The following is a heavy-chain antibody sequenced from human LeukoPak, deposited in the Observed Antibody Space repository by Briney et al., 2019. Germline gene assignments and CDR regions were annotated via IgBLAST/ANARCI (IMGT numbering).Heavy chain of an antibody. Sequence: SETLSLTCAVYGGSFSGYYWSWIRQPPGKGLEWIGEINHSGGTNYNPSLKSRVTISVDTSKNQFSLKLSSVTAADTAVYYCARGPARYYYYGSGSYPYYFDYWGQGTLVTVSS. CDR2: INHSGGT. J-gene: IGHJ4*02. CDR3: ARGPARYYYYGSGSYPYYFDY. D-gene: IGHD3-10*01. V-gene: IGHV4-34*01. CDR1: GGSFSGYY.